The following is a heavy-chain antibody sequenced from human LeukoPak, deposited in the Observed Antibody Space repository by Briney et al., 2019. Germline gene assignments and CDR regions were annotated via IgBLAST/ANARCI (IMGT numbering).Heavy chain of an antibody. CDR1: GFTFSSYW. CDR3: ARGVDF. CDR2: ISSTGTYI. J-gene: IGHJ4*02. Sequence: GGSLRLSCAASGFTFSSYWMSWVRQAPGKGLEWVSYISSTGTYIYYADSLKGRFTISRDNAKNSLYLQMNSLRAEDTAVYYCARGVDFWGQGTLVTVSS. D-gene: IGHD3-3*01. V-gene: IGHV3-21*01.